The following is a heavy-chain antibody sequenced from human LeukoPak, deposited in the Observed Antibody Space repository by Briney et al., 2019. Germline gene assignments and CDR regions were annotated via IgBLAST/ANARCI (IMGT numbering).Heavy chain of an antibody. D-gene: IGHD3-10*01. J-gene: IGHJ4*02. Sequence: SETLSLTCTVSGGSFSSYYWSWIRQPAGKGLEWIGRIYTSGSTNYNPSLKSRVTMSVDTSKNQFSLRLSSVTAADTAVYYCARDELPQPYGSGSSRAFDYWGQGTLVTVSS. CDR3: ARDELPQPYGSGSSRAFDY. V-gene: IGHV4-4*07. CDR1: GGSFSSYY. CDR2: IYTSGST.